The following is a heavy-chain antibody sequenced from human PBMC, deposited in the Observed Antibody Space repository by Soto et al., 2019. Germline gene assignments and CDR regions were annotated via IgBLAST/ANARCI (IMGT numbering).Heavy chain of an antibody. CDR1: GGSFSGYI. Sequence: SETLSLTCAVSGGSFSGYIWTWIRQTPGKGLQWIGQINHSGSSIYNPSLKNRVTISTMSNNKFSLELSSVTAADTAVFYCTRGLFSGSSYSGSWYYFDSWGQGTMVTVSS. CDR2: INHSGSS. V-gene: IGHV4-34*01. CDR3: TRGLFSGSSYSGSWYYFDS. D-gene: IGHD1-26*01. J-gene: IGHJ4*02.